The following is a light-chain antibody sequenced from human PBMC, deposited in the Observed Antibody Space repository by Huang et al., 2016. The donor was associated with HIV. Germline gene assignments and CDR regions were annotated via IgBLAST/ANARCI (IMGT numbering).Light chain of an antibody. CDR3: LQTLNFPPT. J-gene: IGKJ1*01. CDR1: QSISNF. Sequence: DVQMTQSPSSLSASVGDRVTITCRASQSISNFLNWCQQKQGKAPNLLIYGASTVQTGGQSRFIGSGSETDFSLTISSLQPEDFVTYYCLQTLNFPPTFGQGTKV. V-gene: IGKV1-39*01. CDR2: GAS.